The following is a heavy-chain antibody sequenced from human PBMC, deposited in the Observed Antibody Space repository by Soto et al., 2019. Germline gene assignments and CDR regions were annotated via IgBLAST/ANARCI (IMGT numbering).Heavy chain of an antibody. CDR3: ARGYCSGGSCYHLDY. V-gene: IGHV1-18*01. D-gene: IGHD2-15*01. CDR2: ISAYNDNT. Sequence: ASVKVSCKASGYTFTSYGISWVRQAPGQGLEWMGWISAYNDNTNYAQKLQGRVTMTTDTSTSTAYMELRSLRSDDTAVYYCARGYCSGGSCYHLDYWGQGTLVTVSS. J-gene: IGHJ4*02. CDR1: GYTFTSYG.